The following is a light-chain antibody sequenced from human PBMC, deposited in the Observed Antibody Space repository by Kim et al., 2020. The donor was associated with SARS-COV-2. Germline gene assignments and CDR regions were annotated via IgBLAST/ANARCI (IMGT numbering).Light chain of an antibody. V-gene: IGKV1-33*01. J-gene: IGKJ3*01. CDR1: QDISKH. CDR3: QQYDDILLFT. Sequence: SVGDRVTITCQASQDISKHLTWYQQKPGKAPKLLISDASNLERGVPSRFSGSGSGTDFTFTISSLQPEDFATYYCQQYDDILLFTFGPGTKVDIK. CDR2: DAS.